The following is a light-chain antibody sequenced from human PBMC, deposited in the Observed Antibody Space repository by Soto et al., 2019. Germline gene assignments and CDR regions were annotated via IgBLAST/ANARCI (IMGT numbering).Light chain of an antibody. CDR1: QSITSF. CDR2: GAA. V-gene: IGKV1-39*01. Sequence: DIQMTQSPSSLSASVGDRVTITCRASQSITSFLSWYQHKPGKAPKLLICGAASLHRGVPSRFSGSGSRTDFNLTSSSLQPGDFATYYCLQTYRTPFTFGPGTTVDLK. J-gene: IGKJ3*01. CDR3: LQTYRTPFT.